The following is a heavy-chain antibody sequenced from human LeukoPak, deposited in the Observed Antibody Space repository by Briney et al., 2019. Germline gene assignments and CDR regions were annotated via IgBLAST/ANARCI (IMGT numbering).Heavy chain of an antibody. CDR1: GYIFTTQW. Sequence: LGESLKISCKGSGYIFTTQWIGWVRQMPGKGLEWMGIISPGESDTRYSPSFQGQVTISAGKSINTAYLQWSSLKASDTAMYYCARPVACSDGSCYFDSWGQGTLVTVSS. CDR3: ARPVACSDGSCYFDS. CDR2: ISPGESDT. D-gene: IGHD2-15*01. J-gene: IGHJ4*02. V-gene: IGHV5-51*01.